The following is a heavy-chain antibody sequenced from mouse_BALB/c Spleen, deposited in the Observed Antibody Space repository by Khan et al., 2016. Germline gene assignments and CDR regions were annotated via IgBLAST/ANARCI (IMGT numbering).Heavy chain of an antibody. J-gene: IGHJ2*01. CDR2: IDPENGDT. V-gene: IGHV14-4*02. D-gene: IGHD1-1*01. CDR1: VFNIKDYY. Sequence: EVQLQESGAELVRSGASVKLSCTASVFNIKDYYMHWVKQRPEQGLEWIGWIDPENGDTEYAPKFQGKATMTADTSSNAAYLQFSSLTSEDSAVYYCNAIQYGSDVYFDYWGQGTTLTVSS. CDR3: NAIQYGSDVYFDY.